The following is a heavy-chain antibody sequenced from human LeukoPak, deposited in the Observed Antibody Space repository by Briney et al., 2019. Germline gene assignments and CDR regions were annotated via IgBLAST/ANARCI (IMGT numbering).Heavy chain of an antibody. V-gene: IGHV3-21*06. Sequence: GGSLRLSCAASVFTFSSDRMSWVRQARWEGLEWVLSISGSGVYIYYIDSVKGRFTISRDNAKNSLYLQMNSLRAEDTAVYYCARERGAADPCIDYWGQGTLVTVSS. D-gene: IGHD2-15*01. J-gene: IGHJ4*02. CDR3: ARERGAADPCIDY. CDR1: VFTFSSDR. CDR2: ISGSGVYI.